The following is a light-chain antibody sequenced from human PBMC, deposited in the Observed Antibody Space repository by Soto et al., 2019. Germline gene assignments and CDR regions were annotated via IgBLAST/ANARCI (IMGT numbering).Light chain of an antibody. Sequence: IVLTQSPATLSLSPGERATLSCRARQSVSSYLAWYQQKPGQAPRLLIYDASNRATGIPARFNGSGSGTDFTLTISSLEPEDFGVYYCQQRSNWPSTFGGGTKVDIK. J-gene: IGKJ4*01. V-gene: IGKV3-11*01. CDR2: DAS. CDR3: QQRSNWPST. CDR1: QSVSSY.